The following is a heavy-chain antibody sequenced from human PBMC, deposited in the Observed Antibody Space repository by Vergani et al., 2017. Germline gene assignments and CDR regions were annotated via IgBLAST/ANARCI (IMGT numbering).Heavy chain of an antibody. J-gene: IGHJ4*02. CDR2: IRSDESRS. Sequence: QVQLVESGGGVVQPGGSLRLSCAASGFTFNSYGMHWVRQAPGKGLEWVASIRSDESRSYYGDCMVGPFTISRDNSKNTLYLQMKSLRPEDTAVYYCAKEGGGYCSGGTCYPEYWGQGTLVIVSS. V-gene: IGHV3-30*02. D-gene: IGHD2-15*01. CDR1: GFTFNSYG. CDR3: AKEGGGYCSGGTCYPEY.